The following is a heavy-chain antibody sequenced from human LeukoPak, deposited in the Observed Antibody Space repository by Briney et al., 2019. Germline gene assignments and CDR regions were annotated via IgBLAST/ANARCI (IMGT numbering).Heavy chain of an antibody. CDR3: ARDRYFDF. CDR1: GFTVSSTY. V-gene: IGHV3-53*01. CDR2: IYGAEGP. J-gene: IGHJ4*01. Sequence: GGSFRLSCAASGFTVSSTYMSWVRQAPGKGLEWVSLIYGAEGPYYADSVKGRFTISTDNSKNTLSLQMTSLRAEDTAMYYCARDRYFDFWGQRTLVTVSS.